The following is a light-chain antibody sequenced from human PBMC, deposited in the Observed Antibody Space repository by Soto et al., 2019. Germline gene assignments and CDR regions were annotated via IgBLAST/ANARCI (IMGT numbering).Light chain of an antibody. CDR1: QSVSSSY. J-gene: IGKJ5*01. CDR3: QQYGSSPPVT. CDR2: GAS. Sequence: EIVLTQSPGTLSLSPGERATLSCRASQSVSSSYLACYQQKPGQAPRLFIYGASGRATGIPDRFSGSGSGTDFTLTISRLEPADFAVYYCQQYGSSPPVTFGQGTRLEIK. V-gene: IGKV3-20*01.